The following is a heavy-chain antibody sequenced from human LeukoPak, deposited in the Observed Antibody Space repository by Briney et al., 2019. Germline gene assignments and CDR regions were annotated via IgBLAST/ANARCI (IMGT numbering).Heavy chain of an antibody. CDR3: ARDSTSSGYSYGYWLY. D-gene: IGHD5-18*01. CDR2: INPSSGDT. V-gene: IGHV1-2*02. Sequence: ASVKVSCKASGYTFTGYYMHWVRQAPGQGLEWMGWINPSSGDTNYAQKFKGRVTMTRDTSISTAYMELSRLRSDDTAVYYCARDSTSSGYSYGYWLYWGQGTLVTVSS. J-gene: IGHJ4*02. CDR1: GYTFTGYY.